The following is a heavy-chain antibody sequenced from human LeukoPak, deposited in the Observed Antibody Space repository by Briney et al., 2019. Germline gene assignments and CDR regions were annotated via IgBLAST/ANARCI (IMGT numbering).Heavy chain of an antibody. Sequence: PGGTLRLSCAASGFTFSSYSMNWGRQAPGKGLEWVSYISSSSSTIYYADSVKGRFTISRDNAKNSLYLQMNSLRAEDTAVYYCARASLYYYYMDVWGKGTTVTVSS. J-gene: IGHJ6*03. CDR2: ISSSSSTI. CDR1: GFTFSSYS. CDR3: ARASLYYYYMDV. V-gene: IGHV3-48*01.